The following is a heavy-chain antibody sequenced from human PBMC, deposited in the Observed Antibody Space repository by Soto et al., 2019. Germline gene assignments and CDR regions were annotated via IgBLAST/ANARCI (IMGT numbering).Heavy chain of an antibody. CDR2: VYYSGST. Sequence: SETLSLTCTVSGASINNNDYYWSWIRQTPGKGLEWIGYVYYSGSTDYIPSLKSPLSMSIDKSQDQFTLKLNSVTAADTATYYCARMSYFYDKWYFDLWGRGTLVTVSS. CDR1: GASINNNDYY. V-gene: IGHV4-30-4*01. D-gene: IGHD3-22*01. J-gene: IGHJ2*01. CDR3: ARMSYFYDKWYFDL.